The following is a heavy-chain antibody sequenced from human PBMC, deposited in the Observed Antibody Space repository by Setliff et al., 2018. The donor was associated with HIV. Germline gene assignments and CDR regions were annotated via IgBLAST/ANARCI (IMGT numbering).Heavy chain of an antibody. CDR2: ITTNGGRT. J-gene: IGHJ3*02. Sequence: PGGSLRLSCAASGFIFSNYALHWVRQAPGKGLEYVSGITTNGGRTCYVDSVEGRFTISRDNSKNTLYLQMGSLRREDMAVYYCARAVGMVGAARSDAFDIGGQGTLGTVSS. V-gene: IGHV3-64*02. CDR1: GFIFSNYA. D-gene: IGHD2-15*01. CDR3: ARAVGMVGAARSDAFDI.